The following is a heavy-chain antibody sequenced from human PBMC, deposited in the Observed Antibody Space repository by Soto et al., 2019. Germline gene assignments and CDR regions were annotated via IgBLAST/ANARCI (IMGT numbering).Heavy chain of an antibody. J-gene: IGHJ6*02. D-gene: IGHD2-2*01. CDR1: GFTFSIYA. CDR2: ISASGGRT. CDR3: AKEVVIESAGRSHSYYYGLDV. Sequence: GGSLRLSCAASGFTFSIYAMSWVRQAPGKGLEWVSVISASGGRTYYADSVKGRFTMSRDNSKNTLFLQMNSLRDEDTAIYYCAKEVVIESAGRSHSYYYGLDVWGPGTTVTVSS. V-gene: IGHV3-23*01.